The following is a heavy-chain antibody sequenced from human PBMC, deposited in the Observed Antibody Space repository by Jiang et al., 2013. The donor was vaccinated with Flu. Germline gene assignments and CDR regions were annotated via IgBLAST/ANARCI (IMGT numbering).Heavy chain of an antibody. CDR2: IIPIFDTT. D-gene: IGHD5-12*01. CDR1: GDTFSNA. Sequence: EVKKPGSSVKVSCKTSGDTFSNAISWVRQAPGQGLEWMGGIIPIFDTTNYAQQFQGRVTITADKSTGTAYMELSSLRSEDTAVYYCARGHYTGYDYGLGFDYWGQGTLVTVSS. V-gene: IGHV1-69*06. J-gene: IGHJ4*02. CDR3: ARGHYTGYDYGLGFDY.